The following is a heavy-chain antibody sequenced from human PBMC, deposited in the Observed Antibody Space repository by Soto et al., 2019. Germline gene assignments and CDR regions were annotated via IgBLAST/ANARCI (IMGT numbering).Heavy chain of an antibody. V-gene: IGHV3-23*01. CDR3: AKYGRLWFGELVYPLDAFDI. Sequence: EVQLLESGGGLVQPGGSLRLSCAASGFTFSSYAMSWVRQAPGKGLEWVSAISGRGGSTYYADSVKGRFTISRDNSKNTRYLLMHSLRAEDTAVYSCAKYGRLWFGELVYPLDAFDIWGQGTMVTVSS. J-gene: IGHJ3*02. D-gene: IGHD3-10*01. CDR1: GFTFSSYA. CDR2: ISGRGGST.